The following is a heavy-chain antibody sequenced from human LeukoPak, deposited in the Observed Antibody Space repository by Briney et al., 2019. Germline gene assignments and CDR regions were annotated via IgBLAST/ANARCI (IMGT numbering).Heavy chain of an antibody. V-gene: IGHV3-33*01. Sequence: GGSLRLSCAASGFTFSSYGMNWVRQAPGKGLEWVAVIWDDGSNKYYADSVKGRFTISRDNSKNTLYLQMNSLRAEDTAVYYCARDLARWEIHYYMYVWGKGTTVTVSS. CDR3: ARDLARWEIHYYMYV. CDR2: IWDDGSNK. J-gene: IGHJ6*03. CDR1: GFTFSSYG. D-gene: IGHD1-26*01.